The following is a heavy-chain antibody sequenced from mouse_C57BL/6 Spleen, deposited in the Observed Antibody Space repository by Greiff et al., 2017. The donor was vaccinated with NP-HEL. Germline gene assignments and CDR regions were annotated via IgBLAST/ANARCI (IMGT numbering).Heavy chain of an antibody. V-gene: IGHV1-50*01. CDR2: IDPSDSYT. CDR3: ARRDYSNPYWYFDV. D-gene: IGHD2-5*01. Sequence: QVQLKQPGAELVKPGASVRLSCKASGYTFTSYWMQWVKQRPGQGLEWIGEIDPSDSYTNYNQKFKGKATLTVDTSSSTAYMQLSSLTSEDSAVYYCARRDYSNPYWYFDVWGTGTTVTVSS. J-gene: IGHJ1*03. CDR1: GYTFTSYW.